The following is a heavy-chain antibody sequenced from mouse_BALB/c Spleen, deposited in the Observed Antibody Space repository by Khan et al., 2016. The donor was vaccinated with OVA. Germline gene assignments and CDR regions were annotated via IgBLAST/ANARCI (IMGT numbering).Heavy chain of an antibody. V-gene: IGHV2-6-4*01. D-gene: IGHD2-14*01. CDR1: GFSLSSYN. Sequence: QVQLKESGPGLVAPSQSLSITCTVSGFSLSSYNIHWVRQPPGKGLEWLGVIWGGGGTYYNSTLKSRLSISKDNSNSQVFLKMNSLQTDDAAKYYCSRSYDRYDDYDAIDYWGQGTTVTVSS. J-gene: IGHJ4*01. CDR2: IWGGGGT. CDR3: SRSYDRYDDYDAIDY.